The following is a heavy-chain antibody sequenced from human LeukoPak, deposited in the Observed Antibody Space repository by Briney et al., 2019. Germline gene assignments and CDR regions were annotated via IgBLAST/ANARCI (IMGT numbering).Heavy chain of an antibody. Sequence: GGSLRLSCAASGFAFNRYVIHWVRQAPGKGLEWVAIIWFDGSHEDYVDSVRGRFTISRDNSRNTMYLQMNSLRVEDTALYFCAKEVAFGAGAYDVWGQGTRVTVSS. J-gene: IGHJ3*01. V-gene: IGHV3-33*06. D-gene: IGHD3-10*01. CDR1: GFAFNRYV. CDR2: IWFDGSHE. CDR3: AKEVAFGAGAYDV.